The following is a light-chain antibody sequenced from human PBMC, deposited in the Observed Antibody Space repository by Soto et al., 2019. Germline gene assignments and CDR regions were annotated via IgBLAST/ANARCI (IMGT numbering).Light chain of an antibody. CDR2: GAS. V-gene: IGKV3-15*01. Sequence: EIVMTQSPATLSLSPGESATLSCRASESVSSNLAWYQQKAGQAPRLLIYGASTRATGIPARFSGSGSGTEFTLTISSLQSEDFAVYYCQQYNNWPPITFGQGTRLEIK. CDR3: QQYNNWPPIT. CDR1: ESVSSN. J-gene: IGKJ5*01.